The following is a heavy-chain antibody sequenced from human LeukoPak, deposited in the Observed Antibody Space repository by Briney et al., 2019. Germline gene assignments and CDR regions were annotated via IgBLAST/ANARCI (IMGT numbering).Heavy chain of an antibody. V-gene: IGHV3-23*01. Sequence: GGSLRLSCAVSGFTFSTYGMSWVRQAPGRGLEWVSAISGSGGSTYYADSVKGRFTISRDNSKNTLYLQMNSLRAEDTAVYYCARENPRPPPAHIVVVPAATDDAFDIWGQGTMVTVSS. CDR2: ISGSGGST. J-gene: IGHJ3*02. CDR1: GFTFSTYG. D-gene: IGHD2-2*01. CDR3: ARENPRPPPAHIVVVPAATDDAFDI.